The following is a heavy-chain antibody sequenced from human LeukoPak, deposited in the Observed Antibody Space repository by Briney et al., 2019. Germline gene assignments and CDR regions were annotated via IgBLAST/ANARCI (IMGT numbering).Heavy chain of an antibody. CDR3: ARGYDSSGHVDY. V-gene: IGHV4-59*01. Sequence: SETLSLTCTVSGEYMSSYYWSWIRQPPGKGLEWIGYIYYSGGTNYNPSLKSRVTISVDTSKNQFSLKLTSVTAADTAVYYCARGYDSSGHVDYWGQGTLVTVSS. CDR2: IYYSGGT. CDR1: GEYMSSYY. D-gene: IGHD3-22*01. J-gene: IGHJ4*02.